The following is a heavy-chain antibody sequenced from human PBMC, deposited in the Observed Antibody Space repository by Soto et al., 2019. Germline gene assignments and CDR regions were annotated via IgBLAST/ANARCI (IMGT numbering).Heavy chain of an antibody. Sequence: QVQLVQSGAVVKKPGSSVKVSCKASGGTFSSYTISWVLQAPGQGLEWMGRIIPILGIANYAQKFQGRVTITADKYTSTAYMELSSLRSEDTAVYYCAGEVPEVWWGQGTLVTVSS. J-gene: IGHJ4*02. V-gene: IGHV1-69*02. CDR2: IIPILGIA. CDR3: AGEVPEVW. CDR1: GGTFSSYT. D-gene: IGHD3-10*01.